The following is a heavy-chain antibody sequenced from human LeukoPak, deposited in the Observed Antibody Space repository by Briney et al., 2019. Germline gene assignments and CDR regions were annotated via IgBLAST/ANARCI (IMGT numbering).Heavy chain of an antibody. CDR3: ARDCSSTSCYYY. CDR1: GFTFSDYY. CDR2: ISSSGSTI. Sequence: GGSLRLSCAASGFTFSDYYMSWIRQAPGKGLEWVSYISSSGSTIYYADPVKGRFTISRDNAKNSLYLQMNSLRAEGTAVYYCARDCSSTSCYYYWGQGTLVTVSS. D-gene: IGHD2-2*01. V-gene: IGHV3-11*01. J-gene: IGHJ4*02.